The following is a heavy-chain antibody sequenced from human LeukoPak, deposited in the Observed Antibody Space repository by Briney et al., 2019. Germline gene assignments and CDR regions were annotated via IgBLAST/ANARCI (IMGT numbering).Heavy chain of an antibody. CDR1: GFTFSSYG. CDR2: IRYDGSNK. D-gene: IGHD1-20*01. Sequence: PGGSLRLSCAASGFTFSSYGMHWVRQAPGKGLEWVAFIRYDGSNKYYADSVKGRFTISRDNSKNTLYLQMNSLRAEDTAVYYCAKGGLYNWNHDAFDIWGQGTMVTVSS. J-gene: IGHJ3*02. CDR3: AKGGLYNWNHDAFDI. V-gene: IGHV3-30*02.